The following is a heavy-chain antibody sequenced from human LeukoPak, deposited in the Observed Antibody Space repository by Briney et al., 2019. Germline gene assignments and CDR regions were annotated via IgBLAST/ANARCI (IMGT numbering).Heavy chain of an antibody. D-gene: IGHD6-13*01. V-gene: IGHV1-2*02. Sequence: GASVKVSCKASGYTFTGYYMHWVRQAPGQGLEWMGWINPNSGGTNYAQKFQGRVTMTRDTSISTAYMELSRLRSDDTAVYYCARDGAAAAGTNWFDPWGQGTLVTVSS. CDR3: ARDGAAAAGTNWFDP. CDR2: INPNSGGT. CDR1: GYTFTGYY. J-gene: IGHJ5*02.